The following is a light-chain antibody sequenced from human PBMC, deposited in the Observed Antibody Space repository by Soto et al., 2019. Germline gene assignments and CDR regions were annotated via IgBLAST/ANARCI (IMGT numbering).Light chain of an antibody. CDR3: QQSNNWPKT. CDR1: QRVGSN. J-gene: IGKJ1*01. CDR2: DAS. V-gene: IGKV3-15*01. Sequence: EIVMTQSPDTLSLSPGETATLSCRASQRVGSNLAWYQQKPGQAPRLLISDASTRAAGLPARFSGSGSGTEFTLTITSLQSEDFAVYYCQQSNNWPKTFGQGTKV.